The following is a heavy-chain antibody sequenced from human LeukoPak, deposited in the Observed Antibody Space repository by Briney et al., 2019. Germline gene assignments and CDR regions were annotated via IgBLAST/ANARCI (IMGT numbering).Heavy chain of an antibody. D-gene: IGHD2-8*01. CDR2: ISGSGGST. V-gene: IGHV3-23*01. J-gene: IGHJ4*02. Sequence: GGSLRLSCAASGFTFSSYAMSWVHQAPGKGLEWVSAISGSGGSTYYADSVKGRFTISRDNSKNTLYLQMNSLRAEDTAVYYCAKDRSCTNGVCHGDFDYWGQGTLVTVSS. CDR3: AKDRSCTNGVCHGDFDY. CDR1: GFTFSSYA.